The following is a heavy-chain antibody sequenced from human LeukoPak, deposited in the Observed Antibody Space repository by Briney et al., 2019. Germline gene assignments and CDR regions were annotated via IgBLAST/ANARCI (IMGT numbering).Heavy chain of an antibody. CDR2: IIPILGIA. CDR3: ARERGGSDSGWYFDY. J-gene: IGHJ4*02. CDR1: GGTFSSYA. Sequence: ASVKVSCKASGGTFSSYAISWVRQAPGQGLEWMGRIIPILGIANYAQKFQGRVTITADKSTSTAYMELSSLRAEDTAVYYCARERGGSDSGWYFDYWGQGTLVTVSS. D-gene: IGHD6-25*01. V-gene: IGHV1-69*04.